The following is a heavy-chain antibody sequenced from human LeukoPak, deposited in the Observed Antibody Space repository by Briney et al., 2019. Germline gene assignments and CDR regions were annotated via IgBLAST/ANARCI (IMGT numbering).Heavy chain of an antibody. Sequence: PGGSLRLSCAASGFTFGNSWVHWVRQVPGKGLVWVSLINADGSTTTYADSVKGRLTISRDNARNTLSLQMNSLTIEDTAVYYCVVVVEPPDSDGFDVWGQGTMITVSS. CDR1: GFTFGNSW. CDR2: INADGSTT. D-gene: IGHD1-14*01. V-gene: IGHV3-74*01. CDR3: VVVVEPPDSDGFDV. J-gene: IGHJ3*01.